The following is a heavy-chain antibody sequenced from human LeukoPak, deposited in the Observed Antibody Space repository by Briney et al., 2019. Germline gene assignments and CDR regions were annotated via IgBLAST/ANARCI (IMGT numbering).Heavy chain of an antibody. V-gene: IGHV3-7*01. CDR1: GFGFGSFW. CDR2: INEDGSQT. Sequence: GGSLRLSCAASGFGFGSFWMTWIRQAPGKGLEWVGHINEDGSQTNYIDSVTGRFTISRDNTKDSLYLQMNSLRAEDTAVYFCVRDVGYFHFDSWGQGILVTVSS. D-gene: IGHD1-1*01. CDR3: VRDVGYFHFDS. J-gene: IGHJ4*02.